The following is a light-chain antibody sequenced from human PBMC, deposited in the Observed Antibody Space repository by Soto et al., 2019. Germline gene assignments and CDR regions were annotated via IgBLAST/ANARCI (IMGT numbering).Light chain of an antibody. CDR3: MKALQTPLT. J-gene: IGKJ4*01. Sequence: DIVITHSPLSLPVTPVEPASISFMSSQILLHSNGYNYLDWYLQKPGQSPQLLIYLGSNRASGVPDRFSGSGSGTDFTLKISRVEAEDVGVYYCMKALQTPLTFGGGTKVDIK. CDR2: LGS. V-gene: IGKV2-28*01. CDR1: QILLHSNGYNY.